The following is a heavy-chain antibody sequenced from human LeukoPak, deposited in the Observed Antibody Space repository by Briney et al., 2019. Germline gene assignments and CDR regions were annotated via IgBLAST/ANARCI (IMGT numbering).Heavy chain of an antibody. V-gene: IGHV4-30-2*01. CDR1: GGSISSGGYS. Sequence: SQTLSLTCAVSGGSISSGGYSWSWIRQPPGKGLEWIGYIYHSGSTYYNPSLKSRVTISVDRSKNQFSLKLSSVTAADTAVYYCARAEGGYYAFDIWGQGTMVTVSS. D-gene: IGHD3-22*01. CDR3: ARAEGGYYAFDI. CDR2: IYHSGST. J-gene: IGHJ3*02.